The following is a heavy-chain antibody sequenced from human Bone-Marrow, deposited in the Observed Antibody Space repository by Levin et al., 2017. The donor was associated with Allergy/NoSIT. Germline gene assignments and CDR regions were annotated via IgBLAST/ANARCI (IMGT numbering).Heavy chain of an antibody. CDR1: GFTFSSYS. CDR2: ISSSSSTI. D-gene: IGHD4-17*01. J-gene: IGHJ5*02. Sequence: AGGSLRLSCAASGFTFSSYSMNWVRQAPGKGLEWVSYISSSSSTIYYADSVKGRFTISRDNAKNSLYLQMNSLRAEDTAVYYCARSDYGDYGGGWFDPWGQGTLVTVSS. CDR3: ARSDYGDYGGGWFDP. V-gene: IGHV3-48*04.